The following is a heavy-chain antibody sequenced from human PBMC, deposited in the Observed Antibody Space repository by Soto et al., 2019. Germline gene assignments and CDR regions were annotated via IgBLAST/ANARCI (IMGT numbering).Heavy chain of an antibody. J-gene: IGHJ6*02. CDR1: GDTFSSYT. D-gene: IGHD2-21*02. V-gene: IGHV1-69*08. Sequence: QVQLVQSGAEVKMPGSSVKVSCRASGDTFSSYTVNWLRQAPGRGLEWMGRIIPVLTTTDYAQKFRGRVTITADKSSNTVYMELTSLSAADAAVYCCARRRNCGYACYHKRYYGMDVWGQGTTVPV. CDR2: IIPVLTTT. CDR3: ARRRNCGYACYHKRYYGMDV.